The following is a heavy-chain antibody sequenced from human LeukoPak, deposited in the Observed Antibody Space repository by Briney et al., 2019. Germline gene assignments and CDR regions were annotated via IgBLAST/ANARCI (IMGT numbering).Heavy chain of an antibody. Sequence: GGSLRLSCAASGFTFSDHYMDWVRQAPGKGLEWVANIKQDGSEKYYVDSVKGRFTISRDNAKNSLYLQMNSLRAEDTAVYYCARCSGYDFFYPDWGQGTMVTVSS. V-gene: IGHV3-7*04. CDR2: IKQDGSEK. CDR3: ARCSGYDFFYPD. CDR1: GFTFSDHY. D-gene: IGHD5-12*01. J-gene: IGHJ3*01.